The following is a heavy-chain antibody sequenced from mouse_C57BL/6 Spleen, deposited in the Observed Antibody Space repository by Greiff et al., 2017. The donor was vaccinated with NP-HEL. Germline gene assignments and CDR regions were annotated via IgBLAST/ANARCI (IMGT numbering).Heavy chain of an antibody. CDR1: GYTFTSYW. V-gene: IGHV1-50*01. CDR2: IDPSDSYT. J-gene: IGHJ2*01. CDR3: ARGSSLDY. D-gene: IGHD1-1*01. Sequence: QVQLQQPGAELVKPGASVKLSCKASGYTFTSYWMQWVKQRPGQGLEWIGEIDPSDSYTNYNQKFKGKATLTVDTSSRTAYMQLSSLTAEDSAVYGCARGSSLDYWGQGTTLTVSS.